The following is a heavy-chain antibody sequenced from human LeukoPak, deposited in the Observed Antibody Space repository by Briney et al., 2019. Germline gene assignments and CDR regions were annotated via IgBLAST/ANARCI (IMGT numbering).Heavy chain of an antibody. CDR3: ARPGTTTGSYAFDI. Sequence: LGASLKISCKGSGYLFTSYWIGWVRQMPGKGLEWMGIIYPGDSDTRYSPSFQGQVTISADKSISTAYLQWSSLKASDTAMYYCARPGTTTGSYAFDIWGQGTMVTVSS. V-gene: IGHV5-51*01. D-gene: IGHD1-26*01. J-gene: IGHJ3*02. CDR2: IYPGDSDT. CDR1: GYLFTSYW.